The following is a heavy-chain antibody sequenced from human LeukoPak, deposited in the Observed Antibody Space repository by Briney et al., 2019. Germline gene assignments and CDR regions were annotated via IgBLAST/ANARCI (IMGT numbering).Heavy chain of an antibody. J-gene: IGHJ4*02. CDR3: AKEPVTRYTSGWYLDY. Sequence: PGGSLRLSCAASGFTFSSYAMSWVRQAPGKGLEWVSGISGSGGSPYYADFVKGRFTISRDNSKNTLYLQMNSLRAEGTAVYYCAKEPVTRYTSGWYLDYWGQGTLVTVSS. CDR1: GFTFSSYA. CDR2: ISGSGGSP. V-gene: IGHV3-23*01. D-gene: IGHD6-19*01.